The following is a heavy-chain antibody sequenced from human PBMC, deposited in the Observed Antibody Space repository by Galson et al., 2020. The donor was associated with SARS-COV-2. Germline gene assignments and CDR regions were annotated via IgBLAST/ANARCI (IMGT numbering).Heavy chain of an antibody. CDR2: IWYDGSNK. Sequence: GESLKISCAASGFTFSSYGMHWVRQAPGKGLEWVAVIWYDGSNKYYADSVKGRFTISRDNSKNTLYLQMNSLRAEDTAVYYCARDSSDYYGSGSYYPDYWGQGTLVTVSS. D-gene: IGHD3-10*01. CDR3: ARDSSDYYGSGSYYPDY. CDR1: GFTFSSYG. V-gene: IGHV3-33*01. J-gene: IGHJ4*02.